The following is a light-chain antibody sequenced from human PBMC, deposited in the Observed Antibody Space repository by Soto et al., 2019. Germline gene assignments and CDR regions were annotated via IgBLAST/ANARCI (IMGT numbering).Light chain of an antibody. CDR1: QSVSNN. J-gene: IGKJ1*01. Sequence: EVVMTQSPATLSVSPGERATLSCRASQSVSNNLAWYQQKPGQAPRLPMYAASTRATGIPARFSGSRSGTEFTLTISSLQSEDFAVYYCQQYNNWPRTFGQGTKV. V-gene: IGKV3-15*01. CDR2: AAS. CDR3: QQYNNWPRT.